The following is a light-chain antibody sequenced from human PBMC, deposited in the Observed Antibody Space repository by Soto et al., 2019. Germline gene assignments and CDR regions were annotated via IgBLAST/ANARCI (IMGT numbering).Light chain of an antibody. V-gene: IGKV3-20*01. Sequence: EIVLTQSPGTLSLSPGERATLSCRASQSVSSSYLACYQQKPGQAPRLLIYGASSRATGIPDRFSGSGSGTDFTLTISRLEPEDFAVYYCQQYGSSPPSTFGQGTRLEIK. J-gene: IGKJ5*01. CDR2: GAS. CDR3: QQYGSSPPST. CDR1: QSVSSSY.